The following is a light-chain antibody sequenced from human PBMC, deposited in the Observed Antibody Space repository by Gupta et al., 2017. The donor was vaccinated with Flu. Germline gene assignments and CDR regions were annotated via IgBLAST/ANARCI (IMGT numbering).Light chain of an antibody. Sequence: QSALTQPRAVSGSPGQSVTISCTGTSSDVGGYNYLSWYQQHPGKAPRLIIYDVRRRPSGVPTRFSGSKSGSTASLTISGLQAEDEAGYYCCSYAGSYTLMFGGGTKLTVL. CDR3: CSYAGSYTLM. V-gene: IGLV2-11*01. CDR2: DVR. J-gene: IGLJ3*02. CDR1: SSDVGGYNY.